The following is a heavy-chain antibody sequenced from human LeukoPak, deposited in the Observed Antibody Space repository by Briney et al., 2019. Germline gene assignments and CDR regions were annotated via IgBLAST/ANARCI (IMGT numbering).Heavy chain of an antibody. Sequence: SETLSLTCTVSSGSISSGNYYWSWIRQPAGKGLEWIGRIYNNGSTNYNPSLKSRVTMSVDTSKIQFSLKLSSVTAADTAVYYCARGLRFLDGWGQGTLVTVSS. CDR2: IYNNGST. CDR1: SGSISSGNYY. CDR3: ARGLRFLDG. V-gene: IGHV4-61*02. J-gene: IGHJ4*02. D-gene: IGHD3-3*01.